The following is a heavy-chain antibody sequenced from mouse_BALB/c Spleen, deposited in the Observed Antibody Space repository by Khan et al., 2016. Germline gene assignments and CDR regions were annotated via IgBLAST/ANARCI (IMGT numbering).Heavy chain of an antibody. CDR3: ARSPYDYDVGFAY. V-gene: IGHV14-3*02. D-gene: IGHD2-4*01. Sequence: VQLKQSGAELVKPGASVKLSCTASGFNIKDTYMHWVKQRPEQGLEWIGRIDPANGNTKYDPKFQGKATITADTSSNTAYLHLSSLTSEDTAVYYCARSPYDYDVGFAYWGQGTLVTVSA. CDR1: GFNIKDTY. CDR2: IDPANGNT. J-gene: IGHJ3*01.